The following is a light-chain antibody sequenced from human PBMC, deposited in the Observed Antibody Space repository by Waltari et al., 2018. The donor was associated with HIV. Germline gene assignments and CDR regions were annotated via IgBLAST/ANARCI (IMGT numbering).Light chain of an antibody. J-gene: IGLJ2*01. CDR1: SSNIGNNA. CDR2: YDD. CDR3: AAAWDDSLNGPV. V-gene: IGLV1-36*01. Sequence: QSVLTQPPSVSEAPRPRVTISCSGSSSNIGNNAVTWYQQLPGKAPKLLIYYDDLLPSGVSVRFSGSKSGTSASLAISGLQSEDEADYYCAAAWDDSLNGPVFGGGTKLTVL.